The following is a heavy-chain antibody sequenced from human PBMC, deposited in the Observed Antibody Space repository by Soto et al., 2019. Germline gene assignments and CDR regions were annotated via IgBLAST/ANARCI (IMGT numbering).Heavy chain of an antibody. CDR3: AKALLGALKFFGLVPSFDY. CDR2: INHSGST. V-gene: IGHV4-34*01. Sequence: VHLQQWGAGLLKPSETLSLTCAVYGGSFSGYYWSWIRQPPGKGLEWIGEINHSGSTNYNPSLKSRVTISSDTSKNQFSLKLSSVTAADTAVYYCAKALLGALKFFGLVPSFDYWGQGTLVTVSS. CDR1: GGSFSGYY. D-gene: IGHD3-3*01. J-gene: IGHJ4*02.